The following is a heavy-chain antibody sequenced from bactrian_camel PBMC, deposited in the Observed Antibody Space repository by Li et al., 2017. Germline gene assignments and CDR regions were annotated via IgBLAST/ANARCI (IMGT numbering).Heavy chain of an antibody. CDR3: AADFNPRACRVGRTPELYDYNI. J-gene: IGHJ4*01. Sequence: HVQLVESGGGSVQAGGSLLLSCAASGNTYSTNCMGWFRQFPGKEREGVAAIFLGGPFIGGRRSFYSDSVKGRFTISQDNRKETVFLQMNTLEPEDTATYYCAADFNPRACRVGRTPELYDYNIWGQGTQVTVS. D-gene: IGHD1*01. V-gene: IGHV3-3*01. CDR1: GNTYSTNC. CDR2: IFLGGPFIGGRRS.